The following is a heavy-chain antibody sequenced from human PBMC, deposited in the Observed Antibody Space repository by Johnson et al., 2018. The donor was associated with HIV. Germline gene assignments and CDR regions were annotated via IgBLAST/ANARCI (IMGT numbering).Heavy chain of an antibody. D-gene: IGHD3-3*02. Sequence: VQLVESGGGLVQPGGSLRLSCAASGFTFSNYWMHWVRQAPGKGLVWVSRVNSAGSSLSYADSVKGRFTISRDNAKNTLYLQMNSLRAEDTAAYYCARELSHDAFDIWGQGTMVTVSS. J-gene: IGHJ3*02. CDR1: GFTFSNYW. CDR3: ARELSHDAFDI. CDR2: VNSAGSSL. V-gene: IGHV3-74*01.